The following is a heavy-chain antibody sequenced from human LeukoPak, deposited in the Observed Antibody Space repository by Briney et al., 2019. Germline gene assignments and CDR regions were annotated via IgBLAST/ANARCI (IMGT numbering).Heavy chain of an antibody. CDR3: AKGATVVVVTTIQY. CDR2: TNEAGGDK. V-gene: IGHV3-7*03. D-gene: IGHD3-22*01. Sequence: GGSLRLSCAASGFTFSDFWMSWVRQAPGKGLECVASTNEAGGDKYYVDSVKGRFTISRDNSKNSLSLQMNSLRAEDTAVYYCAKGATVVVVTTIQYWGQGTLVTVSS. CDR1: GFTFSDFW. J-gene: IGHJ1*01.